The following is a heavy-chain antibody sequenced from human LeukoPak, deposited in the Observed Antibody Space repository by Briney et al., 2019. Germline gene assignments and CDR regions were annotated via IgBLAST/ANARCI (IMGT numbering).Heavy chain of an antibody. V-gene: IGHV4-59*08. CDR3: ARHDPGWFDT. Sequence: SETLSLTCAVYGGSFSGSYWSWIRQPPGKGLEWIGYIHYSGSTNYNPSLKSRATISVDTSKAHFSLKLSSATAADTAVYYCARHDPGWFDTWGQGTLVTVSS. CDR2: IHYSGST. J-gene: IGHJ5*02. D-gene: IGHD7-27*01. CDR1: GGSFSGSY.